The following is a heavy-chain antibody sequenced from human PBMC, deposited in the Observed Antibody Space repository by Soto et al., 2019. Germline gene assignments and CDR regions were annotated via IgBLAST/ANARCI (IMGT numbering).Heavy chain of an antibody. CDR1: GGSISSGGYS. Sequence: LSLTCAVSGGSISSGGYSWSWIRQPPGKGLEWIGYIYHSGSTYYNPSLKSRVTISVDRSKNQFSLKLSSVTAADTAVYYCARGKGYSYGPRGDWFDPWGQGTLVTVSS. CDR2: IYHSGST. CDR3: ARGKGYSYGPRGDWFDP. V-gene: IGHV4-30-2*01. J-gene: IGHJ5*02. D-gene: IGHD5-18*01.